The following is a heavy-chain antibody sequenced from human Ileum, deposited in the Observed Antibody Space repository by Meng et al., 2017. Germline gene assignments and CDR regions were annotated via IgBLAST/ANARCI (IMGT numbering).Heavy chain of an antibody. CDR2: IRSKANNYAT. D-gene: IGHD6-13*01. J-gene: IGHJ4*02. Sequence: EGPLVGPGGGLVRPGGSLKLSCVASGFSFSDSSMHWVRQASGKGLEWVGHIRSKANNYATAYAASVKGRFTISRDESKNTAYLQMSSLKTEDTAVYYCTRLYSAGWGQGTLVTVSS. CDR3: TRLYSAG. CDR1: GFSFSDSS. V-gene: IGHV3-73*02.